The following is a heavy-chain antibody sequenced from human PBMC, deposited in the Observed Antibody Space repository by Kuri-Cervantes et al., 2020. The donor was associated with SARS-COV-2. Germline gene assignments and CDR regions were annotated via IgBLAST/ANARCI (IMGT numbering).Heavy chain of an antibody. CDR2: ISYDGSNK. J-gene: IGHJ6*02. CDR3: ARDFLSTIFGVVITNGMDV. CDR1: GFTFSSYA. Sequence: GESLKISCAASGFTFSSYAMHWVRQAPGKGLEWVAVISYDGSNKYYADSVKGRFTISRDNAKDSLYLQMNSLRAEDTAVYYCARDFLSTIFGVVITNGMDVWGQGTTVTVSS. V-gene: IGHV3-30-3*01. D-gene: IGHD3-3*01.